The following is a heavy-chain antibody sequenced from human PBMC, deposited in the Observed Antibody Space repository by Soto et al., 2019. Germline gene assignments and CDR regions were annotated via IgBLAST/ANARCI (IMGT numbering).Heavy chain of an antibody. D-gene: IGHD3-3*01. Sequence: SETLSLTCTVSGGSISSGGYYWSWIRQHPGKGLEWVGYIYDSRTTYYNPSLKSRVSISEDTSKNQFSLNLSSVTAADTAVYYCARGFLEWLSHPYYGMDVWGQGTTVTVSS. CDR1: GGSISSGGYY. CDR2: IYDSRTT. J-gene: IGHJ6*02. V-gene: IGHV4-31*03. CDR3: ARGFLEWLSHPYYGMDV.